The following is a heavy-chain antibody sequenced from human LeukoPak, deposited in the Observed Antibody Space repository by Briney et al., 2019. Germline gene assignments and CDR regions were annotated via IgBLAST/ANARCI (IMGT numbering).Heavy chain of an antibody. Sequence: GGSLRLCCAASGFTFSSYSMNWVRQAPGKGLEWVSSISSSSSYIYYADSVKGRFTISRDNAKNSLYLQMNSLRAEDTAVYYCAKAGIAAGEDYWGQGTLVTVSS. V-gene: IGHV3-21*01. D-gene: IGHD6-13*01. CDR2: ISSSSSYI. J-gene: IGHJ4*02. CDR1: GFTFSSYS. CDR3: AKAGIAAGEDY.